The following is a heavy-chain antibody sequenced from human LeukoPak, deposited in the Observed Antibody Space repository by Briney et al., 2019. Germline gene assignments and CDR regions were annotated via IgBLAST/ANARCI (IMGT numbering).Heavy chain of an antibody. J-gene: IGHJ4*02. CDR1: GFTVSSNH. Sequence: QPGGPLRLPCTASGFTVSSNHMSWARHAPGRALEWVSIIYRDGSTYYSDSVNGQFTISRDNSKNTLYLQMNSVRAEDTAVYYCARVITMVRGDIDYYDYWGQGTMVTVSS. D-gene: IGHD3-10*01. V-gene: IGHV3-53*01. CDR3: ARVITMVRGDIDYYDY. CDR2: IYRDGST.